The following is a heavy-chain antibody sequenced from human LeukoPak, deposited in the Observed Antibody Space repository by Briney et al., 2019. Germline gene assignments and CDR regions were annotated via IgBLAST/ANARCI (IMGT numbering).Heavy chain of an antibody. Sequence: GGSLRLSCAASGFTFSSYAMSWVRQAPGKGPEWVSLISGDGDYTYYADSVKGRFTISRDNSKYSLYLQMNSLRTEDTALYYCAKDMYSSSSSHFDYWGQGTLVTVSS. CDR2: ISGDGDYT. J-gene: IGHJ4*02. CDR1: GFTFSSYA. V-gene: IGHV3-43*02. CDR3: AKDMYSSSSSHFDY. D-gene: IGHD6-6*01.